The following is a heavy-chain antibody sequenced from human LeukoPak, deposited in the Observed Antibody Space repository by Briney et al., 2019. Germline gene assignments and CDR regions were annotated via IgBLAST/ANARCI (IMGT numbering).Heavy chain of an antibody. CDR3: ASTRGDYGDYCFDY. Sequence: GGSLRLSCEASGFTLSTFWMSWVRQAPGKGLEWVANIKQDGSEKHYVDSVKGRFTISRDNAKNSLYLQMNSLRAEDTAVYYCASTRGDYGDYCFDYWGQGTLVTVSS. CDR2: IKQDGSEK. D-gene: IGHD4-17*01. V-gene: IGHV3-7*03. J-gene: IGHJ4*02. CDR1: GFTLSTFW.